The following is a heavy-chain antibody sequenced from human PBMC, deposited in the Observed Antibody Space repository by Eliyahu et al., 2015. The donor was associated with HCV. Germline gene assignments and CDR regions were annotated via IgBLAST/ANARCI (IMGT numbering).Heavy chain of an antibody. CDR1: GFTFSSYW. J-gene: IGHJ4*02. D-gene: IGHD1-26*01. V-gene: IGHV3-7*03. CDR2: IKQDGSEK. CDR3: ARRYSGSQDY. Sequence: EVQLVESGGNLVQPGGSLRLSXSASGFTFSSYWMSWVRQAPGKGLEWVANIKQDGSEKYYVDSVKGRFTISRDNVKNSLSLQMNSLRAEDTAVYYCARRYSGSQDYWGQGTLVTVSS.